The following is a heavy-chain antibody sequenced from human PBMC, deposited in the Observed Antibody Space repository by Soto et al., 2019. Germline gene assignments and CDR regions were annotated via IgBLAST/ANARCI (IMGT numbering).Heavy chain of an antibody. CDR1: GYTFTHYY. V-gene: IGHV1-46*01. J-gene: IGHJ4*02. CDR2: INPASGST. D-gene: IGHD6-13*01. Sequence: QVQLVQSGAEVKKPGASVKLSCRTSGYTFTHYYIHWVRQAPGQGLEWLGIINPASGSTNYAQEXQGXXXXXXXXXXXXXXXXXXXXXXXXXXXFYCARDLAAGDHWGQGTLVTVSS. CDR3: ARDLAAGDH.